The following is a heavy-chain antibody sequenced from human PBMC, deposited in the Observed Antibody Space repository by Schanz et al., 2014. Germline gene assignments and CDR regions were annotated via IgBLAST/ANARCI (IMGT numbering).Heavy chain of an antibody. J-gene: IGHJ4*02. D-gene: IGHD3-10*02. CDR2: IDGRGITT. CDR1: GFTFSNCD. Sequence: EVQLVESGGGLVEPGGSLGLSCAVSGFTFSNCDMTWVRQAPGKGLEWVAIIDGRGITTFYADSVKGRFTISRDNAKNTVYLQMNSLRDDDTAVYYCAKRFHCSGSHPFDYWGQGTLVTVSS. CDR3: AKRFHCSGSHPFDY. V-gene: IGHV3-23*04.